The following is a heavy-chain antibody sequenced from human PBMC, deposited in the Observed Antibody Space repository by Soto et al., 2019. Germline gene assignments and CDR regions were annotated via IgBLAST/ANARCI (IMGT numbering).Heavy chain of an antibody. CDR2: IYPGDHET. D-gene: IGHD6-13*01. CDR1: GYTFSNFW. J-gene: IGHJ4*02. V-gene: IGHV5-51*01. CDR3: ARSPRSSPYFEY. Sequence: GESLQISCRCSGYTFSNFWIACVGHLPGKGLEWMGIIYPGDHETRYSPSFHGKVTISADKSINTAYLQWSSLEASDSAFYYCARSPRSSPYFEYWGKGALVTVSS.